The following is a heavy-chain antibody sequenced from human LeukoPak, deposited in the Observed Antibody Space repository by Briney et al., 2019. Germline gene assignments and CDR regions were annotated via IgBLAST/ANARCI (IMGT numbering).Heavy chain of an antibody. CDR3: AKVSVRGVKGLYYFDY. CDR2: ISGSGGST. V-gene: IGHV3-23*01. D-gene: IGHD3-10*01. Sequence: PGGSLRLSCAASGFTFSSYAMSWVRQAPGKGLEWVSAISGSGGSTYYADSVKGRFTISRDNSKNTLYLQMNGLRAEDTAVYYCAKVSVRGVKGLYYFDYWGQGTLVTVSS. CDR1: GFTFSSYA. J-gene: IGHJ4*02.